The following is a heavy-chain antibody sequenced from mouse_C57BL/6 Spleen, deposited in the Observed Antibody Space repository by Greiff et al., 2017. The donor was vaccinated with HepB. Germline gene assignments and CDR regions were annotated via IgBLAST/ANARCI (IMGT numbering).Heavy chain of an antibody. V-gene: IGHV3-6*01. CDR1: GYSITSGYY. CDR3: ARDRGFSYAMDY. CDR2: ISYDGSN. Sequence: EVKLQESGPGLVKPSQSLSLTCSVTGYSITSGYYWNWIRQFPGNKLEWMGYISYDGSNNYNPSLKNRISITRDTSKNQFFLKLNSVTTEDTATYYCARDRGFSYAMDYWGQGTSVTVSS. D-gene: IGHD3-1*01. J-gene: IGHJ4*01.